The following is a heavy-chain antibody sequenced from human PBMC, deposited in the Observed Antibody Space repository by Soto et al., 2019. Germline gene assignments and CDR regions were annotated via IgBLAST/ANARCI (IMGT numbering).Heavy chain of an antibody. CDR2: FDPEDGET. CDR1: GYTLTELS. J-gene: IGHJ6*02. D-gene: IGHD6-6*01. CDR3: ATAGGRQLGNYHYYGMDV. V-gene: IGHV1-24*01. Sequence: ASVKVSCKVSGYTLTELSMHWVRQAPGKGLEWMGGFDPEDGETIYAQKFQGRVTMTEDTSTDTAYMELSSLRSEDTAVYYCATAGGRQLGNYHYYGMDVWGQGTTVTVSS.